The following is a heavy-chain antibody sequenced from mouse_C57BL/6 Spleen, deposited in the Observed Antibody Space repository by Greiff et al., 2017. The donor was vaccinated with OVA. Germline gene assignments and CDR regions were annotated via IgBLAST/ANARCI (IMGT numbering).Heavy chain of an antibody. V-gene: IGHV1-82*01. CDR1: GYAFSSSW. D-gene: IGHD4-1*01. J-gene: IGHJ3*01. CDR3: ARSEWEREAC. CDR2: IYPGDGDT. Sequence: VQLQQSGPELVKPGASVKISCKASGYAFSSSWMNWVKQRPGKGLEWIGRIYPGDGDTNYNGKFKGKATLTADKSSSTAYMQLSSLTSEDSAVYFCARSEWEREACWGQGTLVTVSA.